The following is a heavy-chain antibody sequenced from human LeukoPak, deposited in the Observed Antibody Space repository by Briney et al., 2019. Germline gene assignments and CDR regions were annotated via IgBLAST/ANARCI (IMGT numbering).Heavy chain of an antibody. J-gene: IGHJ6*03. Sequence: GGSLRLSCAASGFTFSSYGMYWVRQAPGKGLEWVAFIRYDGSNKYYADSVKGRFTISRDNSKNTLYLQMNSLRAEDTAVYYCARTGYNWNYFYYYMDVWGKGTTVTVSS. V-gene: IGHV3-30*02. CDR3: ARTGYNWNYFYYYMDV. CDR2: IRYDGSNK. D-gene: IGHD1-20*01. CDR1: GFTFSSYG.